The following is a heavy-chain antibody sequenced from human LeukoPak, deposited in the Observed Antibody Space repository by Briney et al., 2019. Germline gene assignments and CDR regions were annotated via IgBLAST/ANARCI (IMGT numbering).Heavy chain of an antibody. CDR1: GYSFTSYW. CDR3: ARHGTILGYCSGGSCYTYYYYGMDV. V-gene: IGHV5-51*01. D-gene: IGHD2-15*01. CDR2: IYPGDSDT. Sequence: GESLKTSCKGSGYSFTSYWIGWVRQMPGKGLEWMGIIYPGDSDTRYSPSFQGQVAIPADKSISTAYLQWSSLKASDTAMYYCARHGTILGYCSGGSCYTYYYYGMDVWGQGTTVTVSS. J-gene: IGHJ6*02.